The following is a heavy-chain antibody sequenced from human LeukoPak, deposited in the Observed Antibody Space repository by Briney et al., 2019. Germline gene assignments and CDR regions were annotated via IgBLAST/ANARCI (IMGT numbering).Heavy chain of an antibody. J-gene: IGHJ3*02. CDR1: RFIFSSYG. V-gene: IGHV3-23*01. Sequence: GGSLRLSCAASRFIFSSYGMSWVRQAPGKGLEWVSAISGSGGSAYYADSVKGRFTISRDNSKNTLYLQMNSLRAEDTAVYYCAKDDATGTTSDAFDIWGQGTMVTVSS. CDR3: AKDDATGTTSDAFDI. CDR2: ISGSGGSA. D-gene: IGHD1-1*01.